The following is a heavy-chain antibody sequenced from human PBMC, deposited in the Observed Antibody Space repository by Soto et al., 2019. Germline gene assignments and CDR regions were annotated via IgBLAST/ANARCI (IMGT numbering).Heavy chain of an antibody. V-gene: IGHV3-33*01. J-gene: IGHJ1*01. Sequence: HPGGSLRLSCAAFEFTFSSYGMHWVRQAPGKGLEWVAVIWYDGSKEYYADSVKGRFTISRDNSKNTLYLQMNSLRAEDTAVYYCARAHIAAATQVGYFHPWGQGTLVTVSS. D-gene: IGHD6-13*01. CDR1: EFTFSSYG. CDR2: IWYDGSKE. CDR3: ARAHIAAATQVGYFHP.